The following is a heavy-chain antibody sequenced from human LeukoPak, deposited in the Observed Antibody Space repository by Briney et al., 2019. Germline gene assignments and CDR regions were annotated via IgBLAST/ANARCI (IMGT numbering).Heavy chain of an antibody. Sequence: ASVKVSCKVPGYTLTELSMHWVRQAPGKGLEWMGGFDPEDGETIYAQKFQGRVTMTEDTSTDTAYMELSSLRSEDTAVYYCARDGYYGDYGPLWDYWGQGTLVTVSS. V-gene: IGHV1-24*01. D-gene: IGHD4-17*01. CDR3: ARDGYYGDYGPLWDY. CDR1: GYTLTELS. CDR2: FDPEDGET. J-gene: IGHJ4*02.